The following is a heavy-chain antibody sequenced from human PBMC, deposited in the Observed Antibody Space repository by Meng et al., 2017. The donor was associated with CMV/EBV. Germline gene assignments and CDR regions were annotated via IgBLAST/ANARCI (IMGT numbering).Heavy chain of an antibody. J-gene: IGHJ6*02. D-gene: IGHD1-26*01. CDR2: INPNSGGT. CDR1: GYTFTGYY. V-gene: IGHV1-2*02. Sequence: ASVKVSCKASGYTFTGYYMHWVRQAPGQGLEWMGWINPNSGGTNYAQKFQGRVTMTRDTSISTAYMELSRLRSDDTAVYYCARAEWELTRDYGMDVWGQGTTVTVFS. CDR3: ARAEWELTRDYGMDV.